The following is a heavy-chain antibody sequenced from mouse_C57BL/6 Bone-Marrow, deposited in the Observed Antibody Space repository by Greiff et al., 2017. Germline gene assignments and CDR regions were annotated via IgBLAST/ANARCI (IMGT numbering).Heavy chain of an antibody. Sequence: QVQLQQPGAELVMPGASVKLSCKASGYTFTSYWMHWVKQRPGQGLEWIGEIDPSDSYTNYNQKFKGKSTLTVDKSSSTAYLQLSSLTSEDSAVYYCARGVFTTVVALHWYFEVWGTGTTVTVAS. CDR1: GYTFTSYW. CDR3: ARGVFTTVVALHWYFEV. CDR2: IDPSDSYT. J-gene: IGHJ1*03. D-gene: IGHD1-1*01. V-gene: IGHV1-69*01.